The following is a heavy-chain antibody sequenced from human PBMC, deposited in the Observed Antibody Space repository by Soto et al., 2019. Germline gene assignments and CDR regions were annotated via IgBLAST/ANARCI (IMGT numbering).Heavy chain of an antibody. D-gene: IGHD2-15*01. CDR2: IYHSGST. V-gene: IGHV4-30-2*01. J-gene: IGHJ4*02. CDR1: GCSISSGGYS. Sequence: TLSLTCAVSGCSISSGGYSWSWIRQPPGKGLEWIGYIYHSGSTYYNPSLKSRVTISVDRSKNQFSLKLSSVTAADTAVYYCARGQVVAAQHWGQGTLVTVS. CDR3: ARGQVVAAQH.